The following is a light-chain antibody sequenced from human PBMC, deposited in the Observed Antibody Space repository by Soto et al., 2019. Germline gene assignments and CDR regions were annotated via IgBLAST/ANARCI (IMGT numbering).Light chain of an antibody. CDR1: SSDVGGYNY. V-gene: IGLV2-14*01. CDR2: DVS. Sequence: QSVLTQPASVSGSPGQSITISCTGTSSDVGGYNYVSWYQPHPGKAPKLMIYDVSNRPSGVSNRFSGSKSGNTASLTISGLQAEDEAVYYCSSYTSSSTLYVFGTGTKVTVL. CDR3: SSYTSSSTLYV. J-gene: IGLJ1*01.